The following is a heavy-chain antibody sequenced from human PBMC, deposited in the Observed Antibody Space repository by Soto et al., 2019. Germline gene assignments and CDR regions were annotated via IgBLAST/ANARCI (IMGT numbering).Heavy chain of an antibody. Sequence: KASETLSLTCTVSGGSITSGDNYWSWIRQPPGKGLEWLGFIYYTGSTYYNPSLKSRVTLSIDMTNNHVSLILNSVTAADTAVYYCARVGPWVPYYYDSSPYTFENWFDPWGQGTLVTVSS. CDR3: ARVGPWVPYYYDSSPYTFENWFDP. V-gene: IGHV4-30-4*01. D-gene: IGHD3-22*01. J-gene: IGHJ5*02. CDR2: IYYTGST. CDR1: GGSITSGDNY.